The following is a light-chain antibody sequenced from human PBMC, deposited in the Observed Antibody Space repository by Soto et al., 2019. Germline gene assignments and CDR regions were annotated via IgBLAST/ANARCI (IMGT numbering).Light chain of an antibody. CDR1: SGDIGSYNR. Sequence: QYMLTQPASVSGSPGQSITIACTGTSGDIGSYNRVSWYQQHPGKAPKLIIYEVTDRPSGVSNRFSGSKSGNTASLTISGLQAEEEAEYYCSSYTNINTRACVFGTGTKVTVL. J-gene: IGLJ1*01. CDR2: EVT. V-gene: IGLV2-14*01. CDR3: SSYTNINTRACV.